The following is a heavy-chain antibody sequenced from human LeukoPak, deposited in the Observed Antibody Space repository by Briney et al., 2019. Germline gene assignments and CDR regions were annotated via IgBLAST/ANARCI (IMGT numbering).Heavy chain of an antibody. J-gene: IGHJ6*03. Sequence: GGSLSLSCAASGFTFSSYGMHWVRQAPGKGLEWVAFIRYDGSNKYYADSVKGRFTISRDNSKNTLYLQMNSLRAEDTAVYYCAKDGLAARPSYYYYYYMDVWGKGTTVTVSS. CDR2: IRYDGSNK. V-gene: IGHV3-30*02. CDR3: AKDGLAARPSYYYYYYMDV. D-gene: IGHD6-6*01. CDR1: GFTFSSYG.